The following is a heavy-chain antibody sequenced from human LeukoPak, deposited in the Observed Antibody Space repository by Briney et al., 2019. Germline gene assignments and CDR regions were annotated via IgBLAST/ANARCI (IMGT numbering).Heavy chain of an antibody. CDR3: ARSSELSAPLVFDY. CDR2: IYSGGST. J-gene: IGHJ4*02. D-gene: IGHD3-16*02. V-gene: IGHV3-66*01. CDR1: GFXVSTNY. Sequence: GGSLRLSCAASGFXVSTNYITWVRQAPGKGLEWVSVIYSGGSTYYADSVKGRFAISRDNLKNTLYLQMNSLRAEDTAVYYCARSSELSAPLVFDYWGQGTLVTVSS.